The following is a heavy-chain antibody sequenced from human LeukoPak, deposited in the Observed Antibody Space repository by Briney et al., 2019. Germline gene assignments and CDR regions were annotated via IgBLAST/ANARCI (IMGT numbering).Heavy chain of an antibody. V-gene: IGHV3-74*01. J-gene: IGHJ4*02. D-gene: IGHD3-22*01. Sequence: GGSLRLSCATSGFPFTETWMHWVRQVPGKGLVWVSRIRSDGSDERYAEAVKGRFTISRDNSKNTLYLQMNSLRAEDTAVYYCAKVTDSRSVDYWGQGTLVTVSS. CDR2: IRSDGSDE. CDR1: GFPFTETW. CDR3: AKVTDSRSVDY.